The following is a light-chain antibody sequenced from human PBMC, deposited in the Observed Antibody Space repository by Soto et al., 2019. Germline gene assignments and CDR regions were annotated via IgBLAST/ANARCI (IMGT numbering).Light chain of an antibody. Sequence: QSALTQPASVSGSPGQSITISCTGTSSDVGGYNYVSWYQQHPGKAPKLMIYDVSNRPSGVSNRFSGSKSGNTASLTISGLQAEDEAEYYCSSYTSSIVVFGGGTQLTVL. J-gene: IGLJ2*01. CDR1: SSDVGGYNY. V-gene: IGLV2-14*01. CDR2: DVS. CDR3: SSYTSSIVV.